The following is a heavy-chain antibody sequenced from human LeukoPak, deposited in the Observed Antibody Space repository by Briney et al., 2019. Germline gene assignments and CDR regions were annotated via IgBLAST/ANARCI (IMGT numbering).Heavy chain of an antibody. CDR3: ARDLGLAVASSWGGLDY. CDR2: ISYDGVNI. CDR1: GFTFRSSA. D-gene: IGHD6-19*01. Sequence: GGSLRLSCTASGFTFRSSAMHWVRQAPGKGLEWVAVISYDGVNIYFADSVKGRFTISRDNSRNTVFLQMSSLRHEDTAVYFCARDLGLAVASSWGGLDYWGQGTLVTVSS. V-gene: IGHV3-30*04. J-gene: IGHJ4*02.